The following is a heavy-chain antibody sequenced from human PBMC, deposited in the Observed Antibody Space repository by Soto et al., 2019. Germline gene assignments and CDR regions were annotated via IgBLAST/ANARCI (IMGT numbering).Heavy chain of an antibody. CDR1: GFTFSSYA. CDR3: ARVGYSNYYGMDV. V-gene: IGHV3-30-3*01. Sequence: PGGSLRLSCAASGFTFSSYAMHWVRQAPGKGLEWVAVISYDGSNKYYADSVKGRFTISRDNSKNTLYLQMNSLRAEGTAVYHCARVGYSNYYGMDVWGQGTTVTVSS. D-gene: IGHD6-13*01. J-gene: IGHJ6*02. CDR2: ISYDGSNK.